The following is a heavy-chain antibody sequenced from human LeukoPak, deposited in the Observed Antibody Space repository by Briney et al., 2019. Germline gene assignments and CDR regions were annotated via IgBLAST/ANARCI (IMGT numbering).Heavy chain of an antibody. CDR1: GYTLTELS. CDR2: FDPEDGET. J-gene: IGHJ4*02. Sequence: ASVKVSCKVSGYTLTELSMHWVRQAPGKGIEWMGGFDPEDGETIYAQKFQGRVTMTEDTSTDTAYMELSSLRSEDTAVYYCATADCSGGSCYFDYWGQGTLVTVSS. CDR3: ATADCSGGSCYFDY. D-gene: IGHD2-15*01. V-gene: IGHV1-24*01.